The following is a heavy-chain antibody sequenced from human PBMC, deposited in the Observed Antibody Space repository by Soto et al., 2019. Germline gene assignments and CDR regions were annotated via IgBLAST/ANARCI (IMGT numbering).Heavy chain of an antibody. CDR1: GFTFSSYA. V-gene: IGHV3-23*01. D-gene: IGHD6-19*01. Sequence: PGGSLRLSCAASGFTFSSYAMSWVRQAPGKGLEWVSAISGSGGSTYYADSVKGRFTISRDNAKNTLYLHMNSLRAEDTAVYYCARDGGQWLNWFDPWGQGTLVTVSS. CDR3: ARDGGQWLNWFDP. CDR2: ISGSGGST. J-gene: IGHJ5*02.